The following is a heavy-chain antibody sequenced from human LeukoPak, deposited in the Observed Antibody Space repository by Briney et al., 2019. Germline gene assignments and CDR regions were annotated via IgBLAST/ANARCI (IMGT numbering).Heavy chain of an antibody. V-gene: IGHV1-3*01. D-gene: IGHD3-10*01. Sequence: ASVKVSFKASGYNFPCYAIHLVRHAPGQRAEWMGWLNAGNGNTKYSQKFQGRVTITRDTSASTAYMELSSLRSEDTAVYYCARDPRNYYGSGSYSGAFDIWGQGTMVTVSS. CDR2: LNAGNGNT. J-gene: IGHJ3*02. CDR1: GYNFPCYA. CDR3: ARDPRNYYGSGSYSGAFDI.